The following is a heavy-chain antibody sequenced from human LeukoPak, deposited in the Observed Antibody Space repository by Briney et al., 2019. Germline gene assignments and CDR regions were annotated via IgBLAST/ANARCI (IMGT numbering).Heavy chain of an antibody. J-gene: IGHJ4*02. Sequence: GGSLRLSCTASGFTFSNSWMHWVRQAPGKGLVWVSRMNSDGRGTKYADSVKGRFTISRDNAKNTLYLQMNSLRAEDTAVYYCAKGRRGYSYGRAFDYWGQGTLVTVSS. V-gene: IGHV3-74*03. CDR3: AKGRRGYSYGRAFDY. CDR2: MNSDGRGT. CDR1: GFTFSNSW. D-gene: IGHD5-18*01.